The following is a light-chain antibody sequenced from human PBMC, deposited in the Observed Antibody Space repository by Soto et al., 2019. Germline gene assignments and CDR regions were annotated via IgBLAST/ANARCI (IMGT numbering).Light chain of an antibody. V-gene: IGLV1-47*01. CDR2: RHN. CDR3: AAWDDSLSGLVV. Sequence: QSALTQPPSASGTPGQRVTISCSGSSSNIGSNYVYWYQQLPGTAPKLLIYRHNQRPSGVPDRFSGSKSGTSASLAISGLRSEDEADYYCAAWDDSLSGLVVFSGGTKLTV. CDR1: SSNIGSNY. J-gene: IGLJ2*01.